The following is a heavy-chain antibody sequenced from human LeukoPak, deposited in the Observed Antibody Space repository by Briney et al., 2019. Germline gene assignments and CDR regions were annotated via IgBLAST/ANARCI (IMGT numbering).Heavy chain of an antibody. D-gene: IGHD6-6*01. Sequence: SETLSLTCTVSGGSISSYYWSWLRQPPGKGLEWIGYIYYSGSTNYNPSLKSRVTISVDTSKNQFSLKLSSVTAADTAVYYCARDREYSSSQAFTYYYGMDVWGQGTTVTVSS. CDR3: ARDREYSSSQAFTYYYGMDV. CDR1: GGSISSYY. V-gene: IGHV4-59*01. CDR2: IYYSGST. J-gene: IGHJ6*02.